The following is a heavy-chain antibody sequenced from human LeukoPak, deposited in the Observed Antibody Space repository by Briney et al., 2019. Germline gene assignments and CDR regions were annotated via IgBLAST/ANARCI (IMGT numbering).Heavy chain of an antibody. CDR1: GGSISSGGYS. D-gene: IGHD3-10*01. V-gene: IGHV4-30-2*01. CDR2: IYHSGST. J-gene: IGHJ6*02. Sequence: SETLSLTCAVSGGSISSGGYSWSWIRQPPGKGLEWIGYIYHSGSTYYNPSLKSRVTISVDRSKNQFSLKLSSVTAADTAVYNCARFPMVRGVDHYYYGMDVWGQGTTVTVSS. CDR3: ARFPMVRGVDHYYYGMDV.